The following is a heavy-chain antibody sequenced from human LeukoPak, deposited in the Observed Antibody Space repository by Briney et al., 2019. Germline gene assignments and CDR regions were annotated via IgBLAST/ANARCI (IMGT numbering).Heavy chain of an antibody. CDR3: AKDFGRNLGGPGY. Sequence: PGGSLRLSCAPSGFTFSTYTMAWVRQAPGGGLEWVSGISGNGGRTYYAGSVKGRFAISRDDSKSTLYLQMNSLRGEDTAVYYCAKDFGRNLGGPGYWGRGTLVIVSS. CDR1: GFTFSTYT. D-gene: IGHD1-14*01. CDR2: ISGNGGRT. V-gene: IGHV3-23*01. J-gene: IGHJ4*02.